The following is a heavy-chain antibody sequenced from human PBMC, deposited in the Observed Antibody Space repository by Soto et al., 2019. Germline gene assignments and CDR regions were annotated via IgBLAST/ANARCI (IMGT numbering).Heavy chain of an antibody. D-gene: IGHD3-22*01. V-gene: IGHV3-74*01. J-gene: IGHJ3*02. CDR2: INSDGSST. CDR3: ARDRAYDSSGYYRSDAFDI. CDR1: GFTFSSYW. Sequence: GGSLRLSCAASGFTFSSYWMHWVRQAPGKGLVWVSRINSDGSSTSYADSVKGRFTISRDNAKNTLYLQMNSLRAEDTAVYYCARDRAYDSSGYYRSDAFDIWGQGTMVTVSS.